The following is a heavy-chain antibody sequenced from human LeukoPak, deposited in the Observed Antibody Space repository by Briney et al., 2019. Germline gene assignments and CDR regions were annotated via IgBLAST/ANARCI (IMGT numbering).Heavy chain of an antibody. CDR3: VRGTGY. Sequence: GGSLRLPCAASGFTFSSYWMSWVRQAPGKGLEYVSAISSNGDNTYYADSVKGRFTISRDNSKNTLYLQMSSLRADGTAVYYCVRGTGYWGQGTLVTVSS. CDR1: GFTFSSYW. CDR2: ISSNGDNT. V-gene: IGHV3-64D*06. J-gene: IGHJ4*02.